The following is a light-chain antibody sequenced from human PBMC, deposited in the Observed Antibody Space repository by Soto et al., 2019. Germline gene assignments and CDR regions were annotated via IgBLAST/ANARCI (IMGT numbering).Light chain of an antibody. CDR2: DAS. J-gene: IGKJ2*01. CDR3: QQRSNWPV. CDR1: QSVSSY. V-gene: IGKV3-11*01. Sequence: EIVLPQSPATLSLSPGERATLSCRASQSVSSYLAWYQQKPGQAPRLLIYDASNRATGIPARFSGSGSGTDFTLTISSLEPEDYAVYYCQQRSNWPVFGQGTKLEIK.